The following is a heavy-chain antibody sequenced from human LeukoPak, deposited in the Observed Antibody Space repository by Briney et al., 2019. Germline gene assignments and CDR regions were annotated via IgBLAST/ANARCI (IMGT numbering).Heavy chain of an antibody. V-gene: IGHV3-23*01. Sequence: PGGSLRLSCAASGFTFTTYVMRGVRQAPGKGLEWFSGISASGGSTDYADPVKGRFTISRDNSKNTLYLQRNSLGAGDTAIYYCAKGGPTQDYYFDYWGQGSLVTVSS. D-gene: IGHD1-1*01. CDR3: AKGGPTQDYYFDY. CDR1: GFTFTTYV. CDR2: ISASGGST. J-gene: IGHJ4*02.